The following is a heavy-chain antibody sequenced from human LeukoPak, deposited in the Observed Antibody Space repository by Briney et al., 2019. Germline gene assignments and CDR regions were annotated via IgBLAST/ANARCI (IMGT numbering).Heavy chain of an antibody. CDR3: ARGVHYGSDY. CDR1: GFTFSSYA. V-gene: IGHV3-23*01. CDR2: ISGSGANT. Sequence: GGSLRLSCTASGFTFSSYAMSWVRQSQGQGLEWVSVISGSGANTNYADSVKGRFTISRDNAKNTLYLQMNSLRAEDTAVYFCARGVHYGSDYWGQGTLVTVSS. D-gene: IGHD4-17*01. J-gene: IGHJ4*02.